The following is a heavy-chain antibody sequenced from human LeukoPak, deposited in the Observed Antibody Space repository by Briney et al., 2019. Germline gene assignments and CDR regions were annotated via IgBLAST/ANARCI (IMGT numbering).Heavy chain of an antibody. CDR1: GYTFTSYD. J-gene: IGHJ4*02. CDR2: MNPSSGNT. D-gene: IGHD3-10*01. V-gene: IGHV1-8*01. CDR3: ASHTYYYSSGSFAY. Sequence: GALVKVSCKASGYTFTSYDINWVRQATGQGPEWMGWMNPSSGNTGYAQRFQGRVTMTRDTSINTAYLELSSLRSEDTAVYYCASHTYYYSSGSFAYWGQGTLVTVSS.